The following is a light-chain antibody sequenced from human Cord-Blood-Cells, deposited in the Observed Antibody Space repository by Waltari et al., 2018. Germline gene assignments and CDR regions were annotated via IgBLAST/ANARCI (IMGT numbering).Light chain of an antibody. CDR3: QQYGSSPYS. CDR1: QSVRSSY. Sequence: EIVLTQSPGTLSLSPGERATLSCRASQSVRSSYLAWYQQKPGQAPRLLIYGASSRATGIPDRFSGSGSGTDFTLTISSLEPDDFAVYYCQQYGSSPYSFGQGTKLEIK. V-gene: IGKV3-20*01. J-gene: IGKJ2*03. CDR2: GAS.